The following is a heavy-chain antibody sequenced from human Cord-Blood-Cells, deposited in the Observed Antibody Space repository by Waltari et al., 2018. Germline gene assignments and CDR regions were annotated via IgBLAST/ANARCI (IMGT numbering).Heavy chain of an antibody. J-gene: IGHJ6*02. Sequence: QVQLVQSGAEVKKPGASVKVSCKASGYTFTGYYMHWVRQAPGQGLEWMGRINPNSGGTNYAQKFQGRVTMTRDTYISTAYMELSRLRSDDTAVYYCARVPSYGDSQYYYYYGMDVWGQGTTVTVSS. V-gene: IGHV1-2*06. CDR3: ARVPSYGDSQYYYYYGMDV. CDR1: GYTFTGYY. D-gene: IGHD4-17*01. CDR2: INPNSGGT.